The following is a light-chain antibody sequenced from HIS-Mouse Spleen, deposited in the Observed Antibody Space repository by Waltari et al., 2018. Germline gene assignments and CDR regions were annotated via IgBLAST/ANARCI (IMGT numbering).Light chain of an antibody. CDR2: EGS. J-gene: IGLJ2*01. CDR1: SSDVGSYNL. V-gene: IGLV2-23*01. CDR3: CSYAGSSIYVV. Sequence: QSALTQPASVSGSPGQSITISCPGPSSDVGSYNLFSWYQQHPGKAPKLMIYEGSKRPSGVSNRFSGSKSGNTASLTISGLQAEDEADYYCCSYAGSSIYVVFGGGTKLTVL.